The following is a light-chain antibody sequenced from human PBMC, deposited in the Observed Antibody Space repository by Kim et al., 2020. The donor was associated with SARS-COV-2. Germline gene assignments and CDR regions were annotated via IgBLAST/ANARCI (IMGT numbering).Light chain of an antibody. CDR2: DTS. CDR3: SLFYGDPRV. CDR1: TGAVTSGHY. J-gene: IGLJ7*01. Sequence: QAVVTQESSLTVSPGGTVTLTCGSSTGAVTSGHYPNWFQQKPGQAPRTVIYDTSNKHSWTPARFSGSLLGGKAALTLSGAQPEDEAEYYCSLFYGDPRVFGGGTQLTVL. V-gene: IGLV7-46*01.